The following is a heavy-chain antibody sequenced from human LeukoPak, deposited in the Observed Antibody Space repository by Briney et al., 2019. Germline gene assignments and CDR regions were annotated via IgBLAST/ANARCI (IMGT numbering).Heavy chain of an antibody. V-gene: IGHV1-18*01. D-gene: IGHD3-9*01. J-gene: IGHJ6*02. Sequence: ASVKVSCKASGYTFTSYGISWVRQAPGQGLEWMGWSSAYNGNTNYAQKLQGRVTMTTDTSTSTAYMELRSLRSDDTAVYYCARGDILTGYYNYYYGMDVWGQGTTVTVSS. CDR1: GYTFTSYG. CDR2: SSAYNGNT. CDR3: ARGDILTGYYNYYYGMDV.